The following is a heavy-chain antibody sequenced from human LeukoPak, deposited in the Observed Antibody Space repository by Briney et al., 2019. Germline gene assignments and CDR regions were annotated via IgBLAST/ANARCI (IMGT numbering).Heavy chain of an antibody. J-gene: IGHJ3*02. CDR3: ARDGNAFDI. V-gene: IGHV3-23*01. D-gene: IGHD1-1*01. CDR1: GFTFSSYA. CDR2: ISGSGGST. Sequence: GGSLRLSCAASGFTFSSYAMSWVRQAPGKGLEWVSAISGSGGSTYYADSVKGRFTISRDNAKNSLYLQMNSLRAEDTAVYYCARDGNAFDIWGQGTMVTVSS.